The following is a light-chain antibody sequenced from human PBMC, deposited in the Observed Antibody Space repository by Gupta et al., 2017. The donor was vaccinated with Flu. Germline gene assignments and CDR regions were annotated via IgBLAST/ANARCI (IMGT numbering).Light chain of an antibody. J-gene: IGKJ1*01. V-gene: IGKV3-15*01. CDR3: QQDNNWPRT. CDR2: GAS. Sequence: PATLSVSPGERATLSCRASQSVSSNLAWYQQKPGQAPRLLIFGASTRATGIAARFSGSGSGTEFTLSISSLQSEDFAVYYCQQDNNWPRTFGQGTKVEIK. CDR1: QSVSSN.